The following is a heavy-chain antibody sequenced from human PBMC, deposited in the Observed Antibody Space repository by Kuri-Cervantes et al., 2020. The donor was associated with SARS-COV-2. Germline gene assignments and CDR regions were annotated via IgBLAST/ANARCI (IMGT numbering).Heavy chain of an antibody. D-gene: IGHD3-9*01. CDR3: AKVAYYDTLTGHWGWVDY. Sequence: ASVKVSCKVSGYTLTELSMHWVRQAPGQGLEWMGIINPSGGSTSYAQKFQGRVTMTRDTSTSTVYMELSSLRSEDTAVYYCAKVAYYDTLTGHWGWVDYWGQGTLVTSPQ. V-gene: IGHV1-46*01. CDR2: INPSGGST. CDR1: GYTLTELS. J-gene: IGHJ4*02.